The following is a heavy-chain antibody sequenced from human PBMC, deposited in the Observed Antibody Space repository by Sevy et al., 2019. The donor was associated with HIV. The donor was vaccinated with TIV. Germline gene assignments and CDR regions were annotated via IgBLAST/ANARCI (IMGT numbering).Heavy chain of an antibody. V-gene: IGHV3-7*03. J-gene: IGHJ6*02. D-gene: IGHD4-4*01. CDR2: IKQDGSEK. CDR3: TTSTQVDYYGMDV. CDR1: GFTFSSYW. Sequence: GGSLRLSCAASGFTFSSYWMSWVRQAPGKGLEWVANIKQDGSEKYYVDSVKGRFTISRDDSKNTLFLQMNSLKTEDTAVYYCTTSTQVDYYGMDVWGQGTTVTVSS.